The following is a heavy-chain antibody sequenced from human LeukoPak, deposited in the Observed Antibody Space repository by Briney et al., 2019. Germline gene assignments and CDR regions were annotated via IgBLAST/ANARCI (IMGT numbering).Heavy chain of an antibody. CDR3: ALAGRLLWFGTDAFDI. D-gene: IGHD3-10*01. J-gene: IGHJ3*02. Sequence: SETLSLTCAVYGGSFSGYYWSWIRQPPGKGLEWIGEINHSGSTNYNPSLKSRVTISVDTSKNQFSLKLSSVTAADTAVYYCALAGRLLWFGTDAFDIWGQGTMVTVSS. V-gene: IGHV4-34*01. CDR2: INHSGST. CDR1: GGSFSGYY.